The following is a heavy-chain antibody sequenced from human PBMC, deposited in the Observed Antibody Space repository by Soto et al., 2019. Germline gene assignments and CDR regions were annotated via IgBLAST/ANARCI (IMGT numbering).Heavy chain of an antibody. Sequence: GGSLRLSCAASGFTFSSYAMHWVRQAPGKGLEWVAVISYDGSNKYYVDSVKGRFTISRDNSKNTLYLQMNSLRAEDTAVYYCARDPPQWLVQNAFDIWGQGTMVTVSS. CDR3: ARDPPQWLVQNAFDI. D-gene: IGHD6-19*01. V-gene: IGHV3-30-3*01. CDR1: GFTFSSYA. CDR2: ISYDGSNK. J-gene: IGHJ3*02.